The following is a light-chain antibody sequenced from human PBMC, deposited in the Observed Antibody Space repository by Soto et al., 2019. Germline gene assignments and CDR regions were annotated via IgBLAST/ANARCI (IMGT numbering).Light chain of an antibody. CDR2: GAS. CDR3: QQYNKWPLFT. CDR1: LSVGGN. V-gene: IGKV3-15*01. J-gene: IGKJ3*01. Sequence: ETVMTQSPATLSVSPGERATLSCKATLSVGGNLGWYQQRPGQAPRLLIYGASTRATGIPVRFSGSGSGTEFTLTISSLQSEDFGFYYCQQYNKWPLFTFGPGTRVDMK.